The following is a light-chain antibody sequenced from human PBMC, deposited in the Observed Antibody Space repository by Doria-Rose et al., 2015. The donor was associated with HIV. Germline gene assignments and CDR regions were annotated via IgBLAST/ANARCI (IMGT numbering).Light chain of an antibody. J-gene: IGKJ1*01. CDR1: QNINRC. V-gene: IGKV1-39*01. Sequence: DIQLTQSPSSLSASVGDRVTITCRASQNINRCFNWYQQKPGKVPKVLIYAASSLQSGVPSRFSGSGSGTDFTLTISSLQPEDFATYYCQQSFSTPRTFGQGTKVEIK. CDR3: QQSFSTPRT. CDR2: AAS.